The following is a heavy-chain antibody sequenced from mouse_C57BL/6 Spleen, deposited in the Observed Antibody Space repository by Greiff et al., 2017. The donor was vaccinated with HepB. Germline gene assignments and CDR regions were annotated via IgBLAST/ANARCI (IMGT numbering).Heavy chain of an antibody. CDR1: GYAFSSSW. CDR3: AGGTSFDY. J-gene: IGHJ2*01. Sequence: VQLQQSGPELVKPGASVKISCKASGYAFSSSWMNWVKQRPGKGLEWIGRIYPGDGDTNYNGKFMGKATLTADKSSSTAYMQLSSLTSEDSAVYFCAGGTSFDYWGQGTTLTVSS. CDR2: IYPGDGDT. D-gene: IGHD3-3*01. V-gene: IGHV1-82*01.